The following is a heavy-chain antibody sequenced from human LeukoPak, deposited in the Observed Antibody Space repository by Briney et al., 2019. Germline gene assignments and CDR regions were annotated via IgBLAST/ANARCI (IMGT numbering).Heavy chain of an antibody. D-gene: IGHD3-22*01. CDR3: TRGYYDSSGYYRGPNSLFGY. V-gene: IGHV3-49*03. Sequence: GGPLRLSCTASGFTFGDYAMSWFRQAPGKGLEWVGFIRSKAYGGTTEYAASVKGRFTISRDDSKSIAYLQMNSLKTEDTAVYYCTRGYYDSSGYYRGPNSLFGYWGQGTLVTVSS. CDR2: IRSKAYGGTT. CDR1: GFTFGDYA. J-gene: IGHJ4*02.